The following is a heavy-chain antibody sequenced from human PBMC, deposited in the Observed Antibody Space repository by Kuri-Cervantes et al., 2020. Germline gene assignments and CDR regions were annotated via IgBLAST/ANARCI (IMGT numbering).Heavy chain of an antibody. CDR3: AKGYEHWLTPFDY. J-gene: IGHJ4*02. CDR1: GFTFSSYA. Sequence: GESLKISCAASGFTFSSYAMSWVRQAPGKGLEWVSAISGSGGSTYYADSAKGRFTISRDNSKNTLYLQMNSLRAEDTAVYYCAKGYEHWLTPFDYWGQGTLVTVSS. V-gene: IGHV3-23*01. CDR2: ISGSGGST. D-gene: IGHD6-19*01.